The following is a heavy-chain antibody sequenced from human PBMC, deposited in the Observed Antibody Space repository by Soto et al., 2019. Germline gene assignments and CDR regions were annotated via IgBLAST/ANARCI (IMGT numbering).Heavy chain of an antibody. J-gene: IGHJ4*02. CDR1: GGSFSSFY. D-gene: IGHD2-15*01. V-gene: IGHV4-59*08. CDR2: IYYGGST. CDR3: ASRWGRSFDY. Sequence: QVQLQDSGPGLVKPSETLSLTCTVSGGSFSSFYWSWMRQPPVKGLEWVGYIYYGGSTYYNPSLQSRVTISVDTSKYQFSLKLSSVSAADTAVYYCASRWGRSFDYWGQGTLVTVSS.